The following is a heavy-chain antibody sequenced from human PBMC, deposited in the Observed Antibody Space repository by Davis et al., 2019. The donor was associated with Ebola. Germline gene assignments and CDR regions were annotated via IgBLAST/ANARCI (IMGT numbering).Heavy chain of an antibody. CDR3: ARDALRFLEWLTNWFDP. CDR1: GFTFSSYW. CDR2: IKQDGSEK. J-gene: IGHJ5*02. V-gene: IGHV3-7*01. Sequence: GESLKISCAASGFTFSSYWMSWVRQAPGKGLEWVANIKQDGSEKYYVDSVKGRFTISRDNAKNSLYLQMNSLRAEDTAVYYCARDALRFLEWLTNWFDPWGQGTLVTVSS. D-gene: IGHD3-3*01.